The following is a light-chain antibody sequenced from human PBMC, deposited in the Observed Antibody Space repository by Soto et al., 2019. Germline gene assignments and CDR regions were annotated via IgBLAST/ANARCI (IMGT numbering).Light chain of an antibody. CDR2: EAS. CDR1: QRVSSY. V-gene: IGKV3-11*01. Sequence: EIVLTQSPATLSLAPGERATLSCRASQRVSSYLAGNQKKPGQPPRLLIYEASNRATGTPARFSGSGSGTDFTLTISSLEPEDFAVYYCQQRSNWPPWTFGQGTKVEIK. CDR3: QQRSNWPPWT. J-gene: IGKJ1*01.